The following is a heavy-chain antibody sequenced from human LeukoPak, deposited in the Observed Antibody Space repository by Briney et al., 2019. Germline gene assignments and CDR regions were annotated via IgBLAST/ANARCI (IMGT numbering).Heavy chain of an antibody. V-gene: IGHV3-23*01. CDR1: GFTFNSYA. CDR2: VSGRGDST. Sequence: GGSLRLSCAASGFTFNSYAMSWVRQAPGKGLEWVSGVSGRGDSTYYADSVKGRFTISRDNSKNTLYLQMNSLRADDTAVYYCAKDGLRGSPFRGFDYWGQGTLVTVSS. J-gene: IGHJ4*02. D-gene: IGHD3-16*01. CDR3: AKDGLRGSPFRGFDY.